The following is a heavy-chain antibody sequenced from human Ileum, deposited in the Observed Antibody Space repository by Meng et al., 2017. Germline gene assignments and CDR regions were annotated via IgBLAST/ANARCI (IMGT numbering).Heavy chain of an antibody. V-gene: IGHV4-4*02. CDR2: IYHSGLV. J-gene: IGHJ4*02. D-gene: IGHD4-23*01. CDR1: GDSIRTTNW. CDR3: AANSGKKMHS. Sequence: QVQLKESGPGLVKRSGTLSLTCADAGDSIRTTNWWNWVRQPPGEGLEWIGEIYHSGLVNYNLSLKSRVTLSIDKSKNQFSLKLISVTAADTGVYYCAANSGKKMHSWGQGTLVTVSS.